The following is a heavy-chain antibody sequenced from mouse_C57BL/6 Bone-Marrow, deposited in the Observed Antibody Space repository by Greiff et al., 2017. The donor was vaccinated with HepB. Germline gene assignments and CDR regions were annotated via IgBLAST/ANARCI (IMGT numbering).Heavy chain of an antibody. D-gene: IGHD1-1*01. CDR3: ARKGDYYGSSYWYFDV. CDR2: ISNLAYSI. V-gene: IGHV5-15*01. CDR1: GFTFSDYG. J-gene: IGHJ1*03. Sequence: EVQWVESGGDLVKPGGSLKLSCAASGFTFSDYGMAWVRQAPRKGPEWVAFISNLAYSIYYADTVTGRFTISRENAKNTLYLEMSSLRSEDTAMYYCARKGDYYGSSYWYFDVWGTGTTVTVSS.